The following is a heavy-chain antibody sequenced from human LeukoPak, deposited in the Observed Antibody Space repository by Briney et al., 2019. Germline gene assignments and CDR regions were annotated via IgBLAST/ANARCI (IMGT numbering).Heavy chain of an antibody. CDR1: GGSINSHY. CDR2: VFNGGST. Sequence: SETLSLTCSVSGGSINSHYWSWIRQSPGKGLEWIGYVFNGGSTNYNPSLKSRVTMFLDTSRDQFSLRLSSVTAADTAIYYCASRVAGTTWYGVFDFWSPGTLVTVSS. V-gene: IGHV4-59*11. D-gene: IGHD6-13*01. J-gene: IGHJ4*02. CDR3: ASRVAGTTWYGVFDF.